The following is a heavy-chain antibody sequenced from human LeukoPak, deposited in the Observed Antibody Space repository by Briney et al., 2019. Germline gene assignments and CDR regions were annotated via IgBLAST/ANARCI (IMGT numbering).Heavy chain of an antibody. J-gene: IGHJ5*02. Sequence: PGGSLRLSCAASGFTFSSYSMNWVRQAPGKGLEWVSSISSSSSYIYYADSVKSRFTISRDNAKNSLYLQMNSLRAEDTAVYYCARAEYYYDSSGYFAPFDPWGQGTLVTVSS. D-gene: IGHD3-22*01. CDR3: ARAEYYYDSSGYFAPFDP. CDR1: GFTFSSYS. CDR2: ISSSSSYI. V-gene: IGHV3-21*01.